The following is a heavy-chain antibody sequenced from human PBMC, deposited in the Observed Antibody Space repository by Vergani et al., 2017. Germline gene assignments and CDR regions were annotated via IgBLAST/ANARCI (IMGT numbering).Heavy chain of an antibody. V-gene: IGHV4-34*01. CDR3: ATAPRGHY. CDR2: INHSGST. CDR1: GCSMSGYY. Sequence: QLQLQESGSGLVKPSETLSLTCSVSGCSMSGYYWSWIRQPPGKGLEWIGEINHSGSTNYNPSLKSRVTISVDTSKNQFSLKLSSVTAADTAVYYCATAPRGHYWGQGTLVIVSS. D-gene: IGHD3-10*01. J-gene: IGHJ4*02.